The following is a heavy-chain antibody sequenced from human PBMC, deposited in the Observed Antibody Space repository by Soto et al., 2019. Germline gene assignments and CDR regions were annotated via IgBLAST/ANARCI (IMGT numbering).Heavy chain of an antibody. CDR3: PRVVRFCSSQSCRGRNWLDP. D-gene: IGHD2-2*01. CDR1: GGSISSGDYY. CDR2: LFYTGTT. V-gene: IGHV4-30-4*01. J-gene: IGHJ5*02. Sequence: LSLTCSVSGGSISSGDYYWSWIRQPPGKGLERCAYLFYTGTTYYNPSLTSRITRSMDTSKTQCCLSLPSVTSAHTAADHSPRVVRFCSSQSCRGRNWLDPWGQGTRVPV.